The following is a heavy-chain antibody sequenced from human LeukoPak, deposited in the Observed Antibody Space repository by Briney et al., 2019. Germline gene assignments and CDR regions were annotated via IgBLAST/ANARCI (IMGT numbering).Heavy chain of an antibody. J-gene: IGHJ5*02. D-gene: IGHD3-10*01. CDR2: INHSGST. CDR1: GGSFSGYY. V-gene: IGHV4-34*01. CDR3: ARGRGYYYGPGRPLGWFDP. Sequence: SETLSLTCAVYGGSFSGYYWSWIRQPPGKGLEWIGEINHSGSTNYNPSLKSRVTISVDTSKNQFSLKLSSVTAADTAVYYCARGRGYYYGPGRPLGWFDPWGQGTLVTVSS.